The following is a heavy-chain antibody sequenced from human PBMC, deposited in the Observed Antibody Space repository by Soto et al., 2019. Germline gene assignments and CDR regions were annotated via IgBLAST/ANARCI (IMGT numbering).Heavy chain of an antibody. V-gene: IGHV1-18*04. CDR3: ARRMAVGYCSSTSCYTVGYYYGMDV. D-gene: IGHD2-2*02. J-gene: IGHJ6*02. Sequence: QVQLVQSGAEVKKPGASVKVSCKASGYTFTSYGISWVRQALGQGLEWMGWISAYNGNTNYAQKLQGRVTMTTDTSTSTAYMELRSLRSDDTAVYYCARRMAVGYCSSTSCYTVGYYYGMDVWGQGTTVTVSS. CDR2: ISAYNGNT. CDR1: GYTFTSYG.